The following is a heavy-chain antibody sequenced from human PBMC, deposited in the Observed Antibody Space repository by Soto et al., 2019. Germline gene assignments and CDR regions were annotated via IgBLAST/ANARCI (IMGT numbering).Heavy chain of an antibody. Sequence: QSGGSLRLSCAASGFTFSSYGMHWVRQAPGKGLEWVAVIWYDGSNKYYADSVKGRFTISRDNSKNTLYLQMNSLRAEDTAVYYCARDLIAYSRRATYDSSGYTPRFDPWGQGTLVTVSS. CDR1: GFTFSSYG. J-gene: IGHJ5*02. CDR2: IWYDGSNK. CDR3: ARDLIAYSRRATYDSSGYTPRFDP. V-gene: IGHV3-33*01. D-gene: IGHD3-22*01.